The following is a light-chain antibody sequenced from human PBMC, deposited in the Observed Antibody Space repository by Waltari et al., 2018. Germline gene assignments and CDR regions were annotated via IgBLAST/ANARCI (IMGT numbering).Light chain of an antibody. CDR3: QQYNNWPWT. CDR2: GAS. CDR1: QSVSSS. J-gene: IGKJ1*01. V-gene: IGKV3-15*01. Sequence: DIVMTQTPLSSPVTLGQPASISCRASQSVSSSVAWYQQKPGQAPRLLIFGASTRATGIPARFSGSGSGTEFTLTISSLQSEDFAVYYCQQYNNWPWTFGQGTKVEIK.